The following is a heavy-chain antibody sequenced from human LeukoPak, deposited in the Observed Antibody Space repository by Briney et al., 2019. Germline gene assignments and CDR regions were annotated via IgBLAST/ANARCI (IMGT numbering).Heavy chain of an antibody. V-gene: IGHV1-46*01. CDR3: ARGPETGSFDY. Sequence: ASVKVSCKASGYSFFSYYMHWVRQAPGEGLEWMGRIHPSGGSTTYAQKFQDRVTMTRDMSTSTVYMELNGLRSEDTAVYYCARGPETGSFDYWGQGTLVTVSS. CDR2: IHPSGGST. J-gene: IGHJ4*02. CDR1: GYSFFSYY. D-gene: IGHD1-26*01.